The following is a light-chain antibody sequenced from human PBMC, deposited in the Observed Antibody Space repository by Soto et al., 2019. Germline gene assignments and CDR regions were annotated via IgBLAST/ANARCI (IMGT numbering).Light chain of an antibody. CDR2: KVS. CDR3: QQYNSYSLLT. CDR1: QTINNW. V-gene: IGKV1-5*03. Sequence: DIQMIQSPSTLSASVGDRVTITCRASQTINNWLAWYQQKPGKPPKLLISKVSNLESGVPPRLSGSASETEFTLTISCLQPDDFATYYCQQYNSYSLLTFAGGTRVDIK. J-gene: IGKJ4*01.